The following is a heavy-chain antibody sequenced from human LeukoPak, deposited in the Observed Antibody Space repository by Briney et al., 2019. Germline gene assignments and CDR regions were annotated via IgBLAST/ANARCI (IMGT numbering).Heavy chain of an antibody. CDR1: GFTFRSYW. CDR3: ARVGVFEAAAGQFDY. CDR2: INSDGSST. Sequence: GGSLRLSCAASGFTFRSYWMHWVRQAPGKGLVWVSRINSDGSSTSYADSVKGRFTISRDNAKNTLYLEMNSLRAEDTAVYSCARVGVFEAAAGQFDYWGQGTLVTVSS. D-gene: IGHD6-13*01. V-gene: IGHV3-74*01. J-gene: IGHJ4*02.